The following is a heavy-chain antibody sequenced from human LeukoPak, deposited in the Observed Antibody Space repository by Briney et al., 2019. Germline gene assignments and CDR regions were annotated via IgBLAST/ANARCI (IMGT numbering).Heavy chain of an antibody. CDR1: GGSISSYY. D-gene: IGHD1-26*01. J-gene: IGHJ4*02. Sequence: SSETLSLTCTVSGGSISSYYWSWIRQPPGKGLEWIGYIYYSGSTNYNPSLKSRVTISVDTSKNQFSLKLSSVTAADTAVYYCARGYSGSYYYFDYWGQGTLVTVSS. CDR2: IYYSGST. V-gene: IGHV4-59*01. CDR3: ARGYSGSYYYFDY.